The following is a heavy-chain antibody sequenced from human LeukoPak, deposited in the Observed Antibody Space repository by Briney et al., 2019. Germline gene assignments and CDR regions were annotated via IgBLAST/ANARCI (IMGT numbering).Heavy chain of an antibody. Sequence: PRGSLRLSCAASGCTFSSYSMNWVRQAPGKGLEWVSSINSSSSYIYYADSVKGRFTISRENAQSSLYLQMNSLRAEDTAVYYCARGGSRSSSWFDPWGQGTLVTVSS. CDR1: GCTFSSYS. D-gene: IGHD6-6*01. CDR3: ARGGSRSSSWFDP. J-gene: IGHJ5*02. CDR2: INSSSSYI. V-gene: IGHV3-21*01.